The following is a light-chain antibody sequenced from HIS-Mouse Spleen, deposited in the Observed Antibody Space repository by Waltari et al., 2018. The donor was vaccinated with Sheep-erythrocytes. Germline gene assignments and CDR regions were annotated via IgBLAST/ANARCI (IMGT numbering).Light chain of an antibody. V-gene: IGKV4-1*01. Sequence: DIVMTQSPDPLAVSLGEMATINCKSSQSVLYSSNNKNYLAWYQQKPGRPPTLRIYWASNRDSGVHDRFSGGGSGTDFTLTISSLQAEDVAVYYGQQYYTALTFGGGTKVDI. CDR2: WAS. CDR1: QSVLYSSNNKNY. CDR3: QQYYTALT. J-gene: IGKJ4*01.